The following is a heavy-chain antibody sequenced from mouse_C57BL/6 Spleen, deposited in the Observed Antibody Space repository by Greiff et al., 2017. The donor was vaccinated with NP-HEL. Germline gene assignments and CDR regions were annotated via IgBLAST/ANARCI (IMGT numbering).Heavy chain of an antibody. D-gene: IGHD2-3*01. CDR1: GYSFTDYN. J-gene: IGHJ3*01. Sequence: EVQRVEPGPELVKPGASVKISCKASGYSFTDYNMNWVKQSNGKSLEWIGVINPNYGTTSYNQKFKGKATLTVDQSSSTAYMQLNSLTSEDSAVYYCAREGGIYNGYPAWFAYWGQGTLVTVSA. CDR2: INPNYGTT. V-gene: IGHV1-39*01. CDR3: AREGGIYNGYPAWFAY.